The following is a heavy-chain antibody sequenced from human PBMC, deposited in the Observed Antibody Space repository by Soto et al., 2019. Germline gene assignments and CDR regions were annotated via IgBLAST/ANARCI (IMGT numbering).Heavy chain of an antibody. D-gene: IGHD6-6*01. J-gene: IGHJ5*02. CDR3: ARSLSSSSGYFDP. V-gene: IGHV4-39*01. Sequence: PSETLSFTCSVSGGSISYNSYYWGWIRQPPGKGLEWVGGIFYTGTYYNPSLKSRPFISLDTSKSQFFLRLTSVTAADTAMYYCARSLSSSSGYFDPWGQGTLVTVYS. CDR2: IFYTGT. CDR1: GGSISYNSYY.